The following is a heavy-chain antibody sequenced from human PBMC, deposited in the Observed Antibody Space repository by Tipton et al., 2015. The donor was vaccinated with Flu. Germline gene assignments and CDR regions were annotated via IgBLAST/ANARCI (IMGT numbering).Heavy chain of an antibody. Sequence: TLSLTCTVSGGSISSYYWSWIRQPAGKGLEWIGRIYTSGSTNYNPSLKSRVFLSMDPSKNQFYLKLHSVTAADTAVHYCARGVGTSWFTTKWGQGTHVTVS. CDR2: IYTSGST. D-gene: IGHD6-13*01. CDR1: GGSISSYY. V-gene: IGHV4-4*07. CDR3: ARGVGTSWFTTK. J-gene: IGHJ4*02.